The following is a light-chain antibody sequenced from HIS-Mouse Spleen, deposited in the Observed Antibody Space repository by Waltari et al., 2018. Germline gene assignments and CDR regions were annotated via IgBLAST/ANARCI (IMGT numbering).Light chain of an antibody. CDR1: QSLLHSNGYNY. J-gene: IGKJ1*01. CDR2: LGS. CDR3: MQALRTWT. Sequence: DIVMTQSPLPLPVTPGEPASISCRSSQSLLHSNGYNYSDWYLQKPGQSPQLLVYLGSNRASGVPDRFSGSGSGTDFTLKISRVEAEDVGVYYCMQALRTWTFGQGTKVEIK. V-gene: IGKV2-28*01.